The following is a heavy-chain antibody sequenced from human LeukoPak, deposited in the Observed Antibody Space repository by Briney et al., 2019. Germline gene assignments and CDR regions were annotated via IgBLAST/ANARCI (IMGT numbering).Heavy chain of an antibody. Sequence: SETLSLTCTVSGDSISSGGYYWSWIRQPPGKGLEWIGYIYHSGSTYYNPSLKSRVTISVDRSKNQFSLKLSSVTAADTAVYYCARSPIGATAAGYWGQGTLVTVSS. CDR2: IYHSGST. CDR1: GDSISSGGYY. D-gene: IGHD1-26*01. CDR3: ARSPIGATAAGY. V-gene: IGHV4-30-2*01. J-gene: IGHJ4*02.